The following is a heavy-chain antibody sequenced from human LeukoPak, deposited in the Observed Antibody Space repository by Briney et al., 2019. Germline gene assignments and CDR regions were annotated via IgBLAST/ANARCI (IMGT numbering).Heavy chain of an antibody. V-gene: IGHV1-2*02. J-gene: IGHJ4*02. D-gene: IGHD3-9*01. Sequence: ASVKVSCKASGYTLTAYYLHWVRQAPGQGLEWMGWINPDSGDTNYAQNFQGRIAMTRDTSISTAYMELNRLRSDDTAVYYCARVYYDILTGSRRFDCWGQGSLVTVSS. CDR1: GYTLTAYY. CDR3: ARVYYDILTGSRRFDC. CDR2: INPDSGDT.